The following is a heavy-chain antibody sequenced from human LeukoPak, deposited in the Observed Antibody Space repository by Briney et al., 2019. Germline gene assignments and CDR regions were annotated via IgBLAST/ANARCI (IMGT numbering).Heavy chain of an antibody. CDR2: ISYDGSNK. V-gene: IGHV3-30*03. D-gene: IGHD2-15*01. CDR1: GFTFSAHW. CDR3: ATSARTYIGSSLDY. Sequence: GGSLRLSCAASGFTFSAHWMSWVRQAPGKGLEWVAVISYDGSNKYYADSVKGRFTISRDNSKNTLYLQMNSLRAEDTALYYCATSARTYIGSSLDYWGQGTLVTVSS. J-gene: IGHJ4*02.